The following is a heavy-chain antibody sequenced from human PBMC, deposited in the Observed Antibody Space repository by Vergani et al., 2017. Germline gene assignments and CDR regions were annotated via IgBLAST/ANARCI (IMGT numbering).Heavy chain of an antibody. CDR1: GFTVSSNY. CDR2: IYSGGST. J-gene: IGHJ4*02. CDR3: ARDFVDTAMVTIDY. D-gene: IGHD5-18*01. V-gene: IGHV3-53*01. Sequence: EVQLVESGGGLIQPGGSLRLSCAASGFTVSSNYMSWVRQAPGKGLEWVSVIYSGGSTYYADSVKGRFTISRDNSKNTLYLQMNSLRAGDTAVYYCARDFVDTAMVTIDYWGQGTLVTVSS.